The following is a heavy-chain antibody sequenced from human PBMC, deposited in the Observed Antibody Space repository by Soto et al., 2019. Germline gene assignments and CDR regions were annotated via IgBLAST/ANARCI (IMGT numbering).Heavy chain of an antibody. J-gene: IGHJ5*02. Sequence: TSETLSLTCAVYGGSFSGYYWSWIRQPPGKGLEWIGEINHSGSTNYNPSLKSRVTISVDTSKNQFSLKLSSVTAADTAVYYCARARRYCSSTSCRNWFDPWGQGTLVTVSS. CDR2: INHSGST. V-gene: IGHV4-34*01. CDR1: GGSFSGYY. D-gene: IGHD2-2*01. CDR3: ARARRYCSSTSCRNWFDP.